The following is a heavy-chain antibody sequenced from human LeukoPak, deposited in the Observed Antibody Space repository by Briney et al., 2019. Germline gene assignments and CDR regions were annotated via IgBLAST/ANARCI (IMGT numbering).Heavy chain of an antibody. V-gene: IGHV3-48*03. CDR1: GFTFSSYE. CDR2: ISSSGSTI. D-gene: IGHD3-22*01. J-gene: IGHJ4*02. Sequence: GGSLRLPCAASGFTFSSYEMNWVRQAPGKGLEWVSYISSSGSTIYYADSVKGRFTISRDNAKNSLYLQMNSLRAEDTAVYYCARVSNYYDSSGYLDYWGQGTLVTVSS. CDR3: ARVSNYYDSSGYLDY.